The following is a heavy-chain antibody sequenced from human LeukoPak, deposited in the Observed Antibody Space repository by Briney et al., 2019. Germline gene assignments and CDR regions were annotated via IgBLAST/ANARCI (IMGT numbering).Heavy chain of an antibody. CDR2: IYHSGST. CDR3: ARASDTAMDNGMDV. Sequence: PGGSLRLSCAVSGFTFSGFWMSWSRQPPGKGLEWIGEIYHSGSTNYNPSLKSRVTISVDKSKNQFSLKLSSVTAADTAVYYCARASDTAMDNGMDVWGQGTTVTVSS. D-gene: IGHD5-18*01. V-gene: IGHV4-4*02. J-gene: IGHJ6*02. CDR1: GFTFSGFW.